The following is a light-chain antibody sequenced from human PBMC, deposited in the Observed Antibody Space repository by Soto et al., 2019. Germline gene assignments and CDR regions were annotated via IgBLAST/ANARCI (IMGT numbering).Light chain of an antibody. CDR1: ISDIGGYNF. CDR2: DVN. J-gene: IGLJ2*01. CDR3: ASYTRNTTLV. Sequence: QSALTQPASVSGSPGQSITISCTGTISDIGGYNFISWYQHHPGKAPKPVIFDVNNRPSGISYRFSGSKSGNTASLTISGLQAEDEADYYCASYTRNTTLVFGGGTKLTVL. V-gene: IGLV2-14*01.